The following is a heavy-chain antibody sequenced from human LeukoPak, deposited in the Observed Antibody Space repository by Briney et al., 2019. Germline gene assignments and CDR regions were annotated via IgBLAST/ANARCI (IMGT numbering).Heavy chain of an antibody. V-gene: IGHV3-7*01. J-gene: IGHJ4*01. Sequence: PGGSLRLSCAASGFTIRSYWMSWVRQAPGKGLEWVANIKQDGSEKYYVDSVKGRFTISRDNAKNSLYLQMNSLRAEDTAVYHCARVSRYCSSTSCYSFDRWGHGTLVTVSS. CDR2: IKQDGSEK. CDR1: GFTIRSYW. CDR3: ARVSRYCSSTSCYSFDR. D-gene: IGHD2-2*02.